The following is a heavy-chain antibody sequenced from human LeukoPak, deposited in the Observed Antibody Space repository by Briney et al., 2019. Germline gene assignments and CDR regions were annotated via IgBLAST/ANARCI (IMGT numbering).Heavy chain of an antibody. CDR3: ARGPLFVDTAMASWVDY. V-gene: IGHV4-34*01. Sequence: SETLSLTCAVYGGSFSGYYWSWIRQPPGKGLEWIGEINHSGSTNYNPSLKSRVTISVDTSKNQFSLKLSSVTAADTAVYYCARGPLFVDTAMASWVDYWGQGTLVTVS. J-gene: IGHJ4*02. CDR2: INHSGST. D-gene: IGHD5-18*01. CDR1: GGSFSGYY.